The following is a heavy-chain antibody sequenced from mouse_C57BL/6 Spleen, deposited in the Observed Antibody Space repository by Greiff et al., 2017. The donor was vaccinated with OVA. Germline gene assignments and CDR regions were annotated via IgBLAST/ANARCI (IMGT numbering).Heavy chain of an antibody. J-gene: IGHJ2*01. Sequence: QVQLQQPGTELVKPGASVKLSCKASGYTFTSYWMHWVKQRPGQGLEWIGNINTSNGGTNYNEKFKSQATLTIDKSSSTAYMQLSSLTSEDSAVCYFARSGYSFDYWGQDTTLTVSS. V-gene: IGHV1-53*01. CDR3: ARSGYSFDY. CDR1: GYTFTSYW. D-gene: IGHD3-1*01. CDR2: INTSNGGT.